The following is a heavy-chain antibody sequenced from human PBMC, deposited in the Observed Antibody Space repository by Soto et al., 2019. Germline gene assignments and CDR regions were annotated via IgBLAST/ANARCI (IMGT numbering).Heavy chain of an antibody. V-gene: IGHV3-49*03. CDR3: TRATITRAYYYYYGMDV. J-gene: IGHJ6*02. CDR1: GFTFGDYA. D-gene: IGHD5-12*01. Sequence: GGSLRLSCTASGFTFGDYAMSWFRQAPGEGLEWVGFIRSKAYGGTTEYAASVKGRFTISRDDSKSIAYLQMNSLKTEDTAVYYCTRATITRAYYYYYGMDVWGQGTTVTVSS. CDR2: IRSKAYGGTT.